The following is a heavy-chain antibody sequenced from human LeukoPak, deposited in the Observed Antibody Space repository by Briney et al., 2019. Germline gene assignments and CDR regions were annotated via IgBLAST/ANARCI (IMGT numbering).Heavy chain of an antibody. CDR2: IYYSGST. D-gene: IGHD3-16*02. V-gene: IGHV4-39*01. J-gene: IGHJ4*02. Sequence: SETLSLTYTVSGGSISSSSYYWGWIRQPPGKGLEWIGSIYYSGSTYYNPSLKSRVTISVDTSKNQFSLKLSSVTAADTAVYYCARTGLFDYVWGSYQPFDYWGQGTLVTVSS. CDR3: ARTGLFDYVWGSYQPFDY. CDR1: GGSISSSSYY.